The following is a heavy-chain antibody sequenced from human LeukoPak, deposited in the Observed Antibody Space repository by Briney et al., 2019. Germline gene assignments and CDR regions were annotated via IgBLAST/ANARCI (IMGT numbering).Heavy chain of an antibody. D-gene: IGHD3-10*01. CDR3: ARDVWYGGAPDNWFDP. CDR1: GGSISSGGYY. J-gene: IGHJ5*02. Sequence: SETLSLTCTVSGGSISSGGYYWSWIRQHPGKGLEWIGYIYYSGSTYYNPSLKSRVTISVDTSKNQFSLKLSSVTAADTAVYYCARDVWYGGAPDNWFDPWGQGTLVTVSS. CDR2: IYYSGST. V-gene: IGHV4-31*03.